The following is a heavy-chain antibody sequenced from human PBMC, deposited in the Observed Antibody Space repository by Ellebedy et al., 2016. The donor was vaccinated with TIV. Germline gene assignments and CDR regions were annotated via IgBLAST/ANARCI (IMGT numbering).Heavy chain of an antibody. J-gene: IGHJ4*02. CDR3: ARGRGGSYSIPFDY. CDR1: GGSFSGYY. D-gene: IGHD1-26*01. CDR2: INHHGST. Sequence: SETLSLTXAVYGGSFSGYYWSWIRQPPGKGPEWSGGINHHGSTNYNPSLKSRVTISVDTSKNQFSLKLSSVTAADTAVYYCARGRGGSYSIPFDYWGQGTLVTVSS. V-gene: IGHV4-34*01.